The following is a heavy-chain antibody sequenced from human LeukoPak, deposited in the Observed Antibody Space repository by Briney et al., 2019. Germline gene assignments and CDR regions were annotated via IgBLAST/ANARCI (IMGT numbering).Heavy chain of an antibody. V-gene: IGHV1-18*01. Sequence: ASVKVSCKASGYTFTSYGISWVRQAPGQGLEWMGWISAYNGNTNYAQKLQGRVTMTTDTSTSTAYMELRSLRPDDTAVYYCARTVWAVGQQPYDYWGQGNLVTVSS. CDR3: ARTVWAVGQQPYDY. CDR2: ISAYNGNT. CDR1: GYTFTSYG. J-gene: IGHJ4*02. D-gene: IGHD6-13*01.